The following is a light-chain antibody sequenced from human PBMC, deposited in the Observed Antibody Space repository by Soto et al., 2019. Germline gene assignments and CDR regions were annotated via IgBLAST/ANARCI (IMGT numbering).Light chain of an antibody. CDR3: QYYGNSPFT. CDR2: GGS. CDR1: QSVSSSD. J-gene: IGKJ3*01. V-gene: IGKV3-20*01. Sequence: EIVLTQSPGTLSLSPGERATLSCRASQSVSSSDLAWYQQKPDQAPRLLVYGGSSRAIGIPDRFRGSGSGTDFTLTISRLEPEDFAVYYCQYYGNSPFTFGPGTKVYIK.